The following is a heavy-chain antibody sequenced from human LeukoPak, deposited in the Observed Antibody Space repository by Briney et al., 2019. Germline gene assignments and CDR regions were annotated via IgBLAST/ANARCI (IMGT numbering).Heavy chain of an antibody. D-gene: IGHD3-10*01. CDR2: IKQDGSRK. CDR3: VRGSSGTVVRGVSWAWFDP. Sequence: PGGALRLSCAASGFPFSIYWMSWVRQAPGEGLEWVANIKQDGSRKYYVDSAKGRFTISRDNAKNSLYLQMNSLRAEDTAVYYCVRGSSGTVVRGVSWAWFDPWGQGTLVSASS. CDR1: GFPFSIYW. V-gene: IGHV3-7*05. J-gene: IGHJ5*02.